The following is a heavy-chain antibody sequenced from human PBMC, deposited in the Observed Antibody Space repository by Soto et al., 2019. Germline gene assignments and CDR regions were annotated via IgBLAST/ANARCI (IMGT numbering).Heavy chain of an antibody. D-gene: IGHD4-17*01. Sequence: QVQLVQSGAEVKKPGASVKVSCKASGYTFTSYGISWVRQAPGQGLEWMGWISAYNGNTNYAQKLQGRVTMTTDTSXXXAYXXLRSLRSDDTAVYYCARDRGSYGGDYGGQGTLVTVSS. CDR2: ISAYNGNT. V-gene: IGHV1-18*01. CDR3: ARDRGSYGGDY. CDR1: GYTFTSYG. J-gene: IGHJ4*02.